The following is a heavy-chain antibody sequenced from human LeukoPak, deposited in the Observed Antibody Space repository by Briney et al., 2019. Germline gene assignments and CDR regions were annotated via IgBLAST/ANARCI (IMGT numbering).Heavy chain of an antibody. CDR1: GGSISSSGKD. J-gene: IGHJ4*02. CDR2: MFYSGTT. D-gene: IGHD2-15*01. V-gene: IGHV4-39*01. CDR3: VSYCSGGRCDD. Sequence: SETLSLACTVSGGSISSSGKDGAWIRQLPGKGLEYMGSMFYSGTTYYNPSLKSRVTISVDTSKNQFSLKLSSVTAADTAIYYCVSYCSGGRCDDWGQGTLVTVSS.